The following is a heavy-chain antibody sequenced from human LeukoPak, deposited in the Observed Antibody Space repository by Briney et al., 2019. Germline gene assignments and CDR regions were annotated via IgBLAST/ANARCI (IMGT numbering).Heavy chain of an antibody. V-gene: IGHV1-3*01. Sequence: ASVKVSCKASGYTFTNYAIHWVRQAPGQGLEWMAWINAGNGNTKYSQNFQGRVTMTRDTSANTVYMELSSLMSEDTAVYFCAPSSTFGWGVYFYAMDVWGKGTTVIVSS. CDR3: APSSTFGWGVYFYAMDV. CDR2: INAGNGNT. J-gene: IGHJ6*04. CDR1: GYTFTNYA. D-gene: IGHD2/OR15-2a*01.